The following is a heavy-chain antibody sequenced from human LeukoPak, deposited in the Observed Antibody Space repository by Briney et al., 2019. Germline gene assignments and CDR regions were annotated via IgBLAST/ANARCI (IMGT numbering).Heavy chain of an antibody. CDR3: ARQPLGELSYFDY. CDR2: INHSGST. D-gene: IGHD3-10*01. J-gene: IGHJ4*02. V-gene: IGHV4-39*01. Sequence: SETLSLTCTVSGGSISSSSYYWSWIRQPPGKGLEWIGEINHSGSTNYNPSLKSRVTISVDTSKNQFSLKLSSVTAADTAVYYCARQPLGELSYFDYWGQGTLVTVSS. CDR1: GGSISSSSYY.